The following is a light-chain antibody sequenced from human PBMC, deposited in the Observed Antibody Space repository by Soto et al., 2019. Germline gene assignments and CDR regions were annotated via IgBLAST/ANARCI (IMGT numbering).Light chain of an antibody. CDR2: EGS. Sequence: QSALTQPASVSGSPGQSITISCTGTSSDVGSYNLVSGYQQHPGKAPKLMIYEGSKRPSGVSNRFSGSKSGNKASLTISGLQAEDEADYYCCSYAGSSTPSYVFGTGTKLTVL. CDR1: SSDVGSYNL. CDR3: CSYAGSSTPSYV. J-gene: IGLJ1*01. V-gene: IGLV2-23*01.